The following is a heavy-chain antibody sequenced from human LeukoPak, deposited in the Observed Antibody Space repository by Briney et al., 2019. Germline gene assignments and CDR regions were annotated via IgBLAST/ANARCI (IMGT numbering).Heavy chain of an antibody. CDR1: GFTFTSSA. CDR2: IVVGSGNT. Sequence: SVTVSCKASGFTFTSSAMQWVRQARGQRLEWIGWIVVGSGNTNYAQKFQERVTITRDMSTSTAYMELSSLRSEDTAVYYCAAVSDFWSGYYGSGNWFDPWGQGTLVTVSS. J-gene: IGHJ5*02. V-gene: IGHV1-58*02. D-gene: IGHD3-3*01. CDR3: AAVSDFWSGYYGSGNWFDP.